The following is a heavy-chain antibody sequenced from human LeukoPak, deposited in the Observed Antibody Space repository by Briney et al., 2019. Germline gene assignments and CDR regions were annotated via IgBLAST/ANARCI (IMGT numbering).Heavy chain of an antibody. CDR3: ARGRDGYNFLNRGEYYYFDY. V-gene: IGHV1-46*01. CDR1: GYTFTSYY. CDR2: INPSGGST. J-gene: IGHJ4*02. D-gene: IGHD5-24*01. Sequence: ASVKVSCKASGYTFTSYYMHWVRQAPGQGLEWMGIINPSGGSTSYAQKFQGRVTMTRDMSTSTVYTELSSLRSEDTAVYYCARGRDGYNFLNRGEYYYFDYWGQGTLVTVSS.